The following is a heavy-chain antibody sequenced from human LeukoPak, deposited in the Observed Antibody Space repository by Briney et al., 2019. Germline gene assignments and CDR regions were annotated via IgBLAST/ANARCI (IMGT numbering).Heavy chain of an antibody. CDR2: IYHSGST. CDR3: ARGRLPRAFDY. J-gene: IGHJ4*02. Sequence: SETLSLTCAVSGYSISSGYYWGWIRQPPGKGLEWIGSIYHSGSTYYNPSLKSRVTISVDTSKNQFSLKLSSVTAADTAVYYCARGRLPRAFDYWGQGTLVTVSS. D-gene: IGHD2-15*01. V-gene: IGHV4-38-2*01. CDR1: GYSISSGYY.